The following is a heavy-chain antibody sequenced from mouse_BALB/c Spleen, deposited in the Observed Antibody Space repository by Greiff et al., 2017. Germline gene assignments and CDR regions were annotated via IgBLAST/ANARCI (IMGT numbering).Heavy chain of an antibody. CDR1: GYTFTSYW. J-gene: IGHJ4*01. CDR2: INPSTGYT. Sequence: QVQLQQSGAELAKPGASVKMSCKASGYTFTSYWMHWVKQRPGQGLEWIGYINPSTGYTEYNQKFKDKATLTADKSSSTAYMQLSSLTSEDSAVYCCARIRSDYWGQGTSVTVSS. V-gene: IGHV1-7*01. CDR3: ARIRSDY.